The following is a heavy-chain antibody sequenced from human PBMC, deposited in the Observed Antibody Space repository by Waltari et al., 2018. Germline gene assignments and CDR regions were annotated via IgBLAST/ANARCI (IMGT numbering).Heavy chain of an antibody. J-gene: IGHJ3*01. CDR1: GYTFTGHV. CDR3: ARVLYDFWGGYHPNDVFDF. V-gene: IGHV1-2*02. Sequence: QVHLVQSGAEVKKPGASVTVSCTASGYTFTGHVIHWVRQAPGQGLEWVGYVNPHTGETDAAQKFEGSVTMTRDTSISTAYVDLSRLTSDDTAVYYCARVLYDFWGGYHPNDVFDFWGQGTVVIVSS. D-gene: IGHD3-3*01. CDR2: VNPHTGET.